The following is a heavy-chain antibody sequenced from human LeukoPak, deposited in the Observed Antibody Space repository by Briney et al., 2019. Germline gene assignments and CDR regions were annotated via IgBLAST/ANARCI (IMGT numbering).Heavy chain of an antibody. CDR1: GGSISSYY. V-gene: IGHV4-59*01. J-gene: IGHJ4*02. CDR3: ARASYYYGSGRGYYFDY. D-gene: IGHD3-10*01. CDR2: IYYSGST. Sequence: SETLSLTCTVSGGSISSYYWSWIRQPPGKGLEWIGYIYYSGSTNYNPSLKSRVTISVDTSKNQFSLKLSSVTAADTAVYYCARASYYYGSGRGYYFDYWGQGTLVTVSS.